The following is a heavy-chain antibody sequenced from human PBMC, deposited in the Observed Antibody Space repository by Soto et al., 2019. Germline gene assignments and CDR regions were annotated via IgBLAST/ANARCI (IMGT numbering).Heavy chain of an antibody. CDR1: GGSFSGYY. D-gene: IGHD3-10*01. V-gene: IGHV4-34*01. CDR3: ARDHGVFRGVSWFDP. Sequence: QVQLQQWGAGLLKPSETLSLTCAVYGGSFSGYYWSWIRQPPGKGLEWIGEINHSGSTNYNPSLKSRVTISVDTSKNQFSLKLSSVTAADTAVYYCARDHGVFRGVSWFDPWGQGTLVTVSS. J-gene: IGHJ5*02. CDR2: INHSGST.